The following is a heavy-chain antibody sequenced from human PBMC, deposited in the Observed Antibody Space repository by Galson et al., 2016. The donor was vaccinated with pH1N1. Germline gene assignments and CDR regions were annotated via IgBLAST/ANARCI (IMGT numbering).Heavy chain of an antibody. CDR3: ARGNPPTSGSDYFDF. V-gene: IGHV3-33*01. Sequence: SLRLSCAVSGFTFKNYGMHWVRQAPGKGLEWLVVIWHDGSDQYHADSVKGRFTISRDDSKNTVFLQMNSLRVEDTAVYYCARGNPPTSGSDYFDFWGQGTLVTVSS. D-gene: IGHD1-26*01. CDR1: GFTFKNYG. CDR2: IWHDGSDQ. J-gene: IGHJ4*02.